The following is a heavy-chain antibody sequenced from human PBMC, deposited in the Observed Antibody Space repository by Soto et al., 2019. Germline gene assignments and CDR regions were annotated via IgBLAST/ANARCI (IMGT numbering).Heavy chain of an antibody. D-gene: IGHD6-19*01. J-gene: IGHJ4*02. V-gene: IGHV2-5*02. CDR3: AHSALQWLVRGPLFFDY. CDR2: IYWDDDK. Sequence: ESGPTLVNPTQTLTLTCTFSGFSLSTSGVGVGWIRQPPGKALEWLALIYWDDDKRYSPSLKSRLTITKDTSKNQVVLTMTNMDPVDTATYYCAHSALQWLVRGPLFFDYWGQGTLVTVSS. CDR1: GFSLSTSGVG.